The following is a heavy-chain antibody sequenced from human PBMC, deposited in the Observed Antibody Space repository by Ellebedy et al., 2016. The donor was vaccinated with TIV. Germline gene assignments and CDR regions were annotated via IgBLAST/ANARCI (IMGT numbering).Heavy chain of an antibody. J-gene: IGHJ4*02. CDR3: VRSSPSIYGTLDY. CDR1: GFTFRTYA. V-gene: IGHV3-64D*06. CDR2: VSSDGGST. D-gene: IGHD1-1*01. Sequence: GESLKISCSASGFTFRTYAMFWARQAPGKGLEFVSSVSSDGGSTYYADSVQDRFTISRDNSKNTVSLQMSSLRVEDTAVYYCVRSSPSIYGTLDYWGQGTLVTVSS.